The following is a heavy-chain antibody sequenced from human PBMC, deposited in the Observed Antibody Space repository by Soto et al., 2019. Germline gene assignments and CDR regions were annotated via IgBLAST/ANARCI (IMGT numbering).Heavy chain of an antibody. D-gene: IGHD3-22*01. CDR2: INHSGST. J-gene: IGHJ3*02. Sequence: SETLSLTCADYGGSFSGYYWSWIRQPPGKGLEWIGEINHSGSTNYNPSLKSRVTISVDTSKNQFSLKLSSVTAADTAVYYCARGFPHYYDSSGYRRAFDIWGQGTMVTVS. V-gene: IGHV4-34*01. CDR3: ARGFPHYYDSSGYRRAFDI. CDR1: GGSFSGYY.